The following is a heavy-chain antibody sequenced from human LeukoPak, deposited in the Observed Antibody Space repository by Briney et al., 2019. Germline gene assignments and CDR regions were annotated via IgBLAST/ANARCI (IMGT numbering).Heavy chain of an antibody. J-gene: IGHJ4*02. CDR2: IIPIFGTA. CDR3: ARGQIAAAGTNYYFDY. CDR1: GGTFSSYA. Sequence: SVKVSCKASGGTFSSYAISWVRQAPGQGLEWMGGIIPIFGTANYAQKFQGRVTITADESTSTAYMELRSLRSDDTAVYYCARGQIAAAGTNYYFDYWGQGTLVTVSS. V-gene: IGHV1-69*01. D-gene: IGHD6-13*01.